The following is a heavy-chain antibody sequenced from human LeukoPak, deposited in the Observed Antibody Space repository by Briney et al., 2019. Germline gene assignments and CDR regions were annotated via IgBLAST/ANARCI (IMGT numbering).Heavy chain of an antibody. V-gene: IGHV1-2*02. CDR1: GYTFTGYY. J-gene: IGHJ4*02. D-gene: IGHD5-12*01. CDR3: ARIAIGRIVATILEQDY. CDR2: INPNSGGT. Sequence: VASVKVSCKASGYTFTGYYMHWVRQAPGQGLEWMGWINPNSGGTNYAQKFQGRVTMTRDTSISTAYMELSRLRSDDTAVYYCARIAIGRIVATILEQDYWGQGTLVTVSS.